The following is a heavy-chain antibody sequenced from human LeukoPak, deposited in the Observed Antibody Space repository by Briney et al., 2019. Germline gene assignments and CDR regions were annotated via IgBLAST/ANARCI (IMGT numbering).Heavy chain of an antibody. CDR3: ARFGDSNLGYDY. CDR2: ISYDGSNK. D-gene: IGHD4-17*01. CDR1: GFTFNSYA. Sequence: PGGSLRLSCAASGFTFNSYAMSWVRQAPGKGLEWVAVISYDGSNKYYADSVKGRFTISRDNSKNTLYLQMNSLRAEDTAVYYCARFGDSNLGYDYWGQGTLVTVSS. J-gene: IGHJ4*02. V-gene: IGHV3-30-3*01.